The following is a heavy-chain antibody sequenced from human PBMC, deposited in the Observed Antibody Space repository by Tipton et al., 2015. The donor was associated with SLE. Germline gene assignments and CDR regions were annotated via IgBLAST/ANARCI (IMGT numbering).Heavy chain of an antibody. V-gene: IGHV4-38-2*01. CDR1: GYSISSGYY. D-gene: IGHD6-19*01. J-gene: IGHJ4*02. CDR3: ARVYSSGWCAH. CDR2: IYHSGST. Sequence: TLSLTCAVSGYSISSGYYRGWIRQPPRKGLEWIGSIYHSGSTYYNPSLKSRVTISVDTSKNQFSLKLSSVTAAATAVYYCARVYSSGWCAHWGQGTLVTVSS.